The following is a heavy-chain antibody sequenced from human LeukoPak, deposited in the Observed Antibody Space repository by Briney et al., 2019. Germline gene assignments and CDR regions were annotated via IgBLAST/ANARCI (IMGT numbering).Heavy chain of an antibody. D-gene: IGHD4-23*01. CDR1: GLSFSSTS. Sequence: GGSLRLSCAASGLSFSSTSMNWVRQAPGRGLEWVASISGGSTSIKYADLVKGRFTISRDNAKNSLYLQMNSLRAEDTAVYYCARGQATVVTPGGDYWGQGTLVTVSS. V-gene: IGHV3-21*01. CDR2: ISGGSTSI. J-gene: IGHJ4*02. CDR3: ARGQATVVTPGGDY.